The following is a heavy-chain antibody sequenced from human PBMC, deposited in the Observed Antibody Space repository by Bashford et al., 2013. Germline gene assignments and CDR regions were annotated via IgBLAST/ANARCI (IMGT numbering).Heavy chain of an antibody. CDR1: GYTFTSYG. D-gene: IGHD3-10*01. V-gene: IGHV1-18*01. J-gene: IGHJ4*01. Sequence: ASVKVSCKASGYTFTSYGISWVRQAPGQGLEWMGWISAYNGNTNYAQKLQGRVTMTTDTSTSTAYMELRSLRSDDTAVYYCAREAGSGSYYPFNYWGHGTLVTVSS. CDR3: AREAGSGSYYPFNY. CDR2: ISAYNGNT.